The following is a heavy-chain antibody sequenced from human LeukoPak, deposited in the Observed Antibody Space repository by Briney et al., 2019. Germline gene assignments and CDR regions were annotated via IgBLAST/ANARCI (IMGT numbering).Heavy chain of an antibody. V-gene: IGHV4-61*02. CDR3: ARVTTGGYYNC. CDR2: IYTTGST. D-gene: IGHD3-22*01. Sequence: SETLSLTCTVSGGAISSGTYYWTWIRQPAGKGLEWIGRIYTTGSTNYNPSLKSRVTMSTDTSKNQFSLKLSSVTAADTAVYYCARVTTGGYYNCWGQGTLVTVSS. J-gene: IGHJ4*02. CDR1: GGAISSGTYY.